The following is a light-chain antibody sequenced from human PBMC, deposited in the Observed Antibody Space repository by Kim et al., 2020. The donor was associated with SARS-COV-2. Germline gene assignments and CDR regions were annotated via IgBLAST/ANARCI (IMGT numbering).Light chain of an antibody. CDR1: QSVLYSSNNKNY. V-gene: IGKV4-1*01. Sequence: DIVMTQSPDSLAVSLGERATINCKSSQSVLYSSNNKNYLAWYQQKPGQPPKLLIYWASTRESGVPDRFSGSGSGTDFTLTISSLQAEDVAVYYCQQWYTFGQGTKLEI. CDR2: WAS. CDR3: QQWYT. J-gene: IGKJ2*01.